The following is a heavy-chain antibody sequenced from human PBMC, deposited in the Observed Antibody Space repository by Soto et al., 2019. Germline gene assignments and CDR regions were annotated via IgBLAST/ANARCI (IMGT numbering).Heavy chain of an antibody. CDR3: ARLHYYGSGSYYRY. Sequence: SQTLSLPCSVSGGSISSSTYYWGRLRQPPGKGLEWIGSIYYSGSTYYNPSLKSRVTISVDTSKNQFSLKLSSVTAADTAVYYCARLHYYGSGSYYRYWGQGTLVTVS. CDR1: GGSISSSTYY. V-gene: IGHV4-39*01. CDR2: IYYSGST. D-gene: IGHD3-10*01. J-gene: IGHJ4*02.